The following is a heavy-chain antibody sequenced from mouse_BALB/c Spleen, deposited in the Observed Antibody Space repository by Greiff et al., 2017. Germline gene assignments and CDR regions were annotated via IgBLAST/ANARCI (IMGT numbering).Heavy chain of an antibody. CDR1: GFSLTSYG. CDR2: IWSGGST. J-gene: IGHJ4*01. Sequence: QVQLQQSGPGLVQPSQSLSITCTVSGFSLTSYGVHWVRQSPGKGLEWLGVIWSGGSTDYNAAFISRLSISKDNSKSQVFFKMNSLQADDTAIYYCARNPGRGDYAMDYWGQGTSVTVSS. CDR3: ARNPGRGDYAMDY. V-gene: IGHV2-4-1*01. D-gene: IGHD3-1*01.